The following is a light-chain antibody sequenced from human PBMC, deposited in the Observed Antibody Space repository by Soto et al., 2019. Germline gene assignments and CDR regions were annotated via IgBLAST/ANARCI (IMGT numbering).Light chain of an antibody. J-gene: IGKJ5*01. V-gene: IGKV3-20*01. CDR2: GAS. CDR1: QSVSSSY. CDR3: QQYGSSPIT. Sequence: DIVLPQYTGTLSLSPGERATLSFRASQSVSSSYLAWYQQKPGQAPRLLIHGASTRATGFPDRFSGSGSGTDFTLTISRLEPEDFAVYYCQQYGSSPITFGQGTRLENK.